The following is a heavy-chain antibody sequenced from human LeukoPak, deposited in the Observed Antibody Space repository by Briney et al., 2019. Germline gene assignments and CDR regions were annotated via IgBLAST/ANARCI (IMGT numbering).Heavy chain of an antibody. Sequence: GESLKISCKGSGXSFTSYWISWVRQMPGKGLEWMGRIDPSDSYTNYSPSFQGHVTISADKSISTAYLQWSSLKASDTAMYYCARQPTEYYYDSSGYYFEYFQHWGQGTLVTVSS. J-gene: IGHJ1*01. CDR2: IDPSDSYT. V-gene: IGHV5-10-1*01. D-gene: IGHD3-22*01. CDR1: GXSFTSYW. CDR3: ARQPTEYYYDSSGYYFEYFQH.